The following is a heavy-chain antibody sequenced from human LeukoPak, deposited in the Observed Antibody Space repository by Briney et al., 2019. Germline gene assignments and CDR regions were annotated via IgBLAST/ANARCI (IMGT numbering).Heavy chain of an antibody. V-gene: IGHV3-23*01. CDR1: GFTFSTYA. Sequence: GGSLRLSCAASGFTFSTYAMTWVRQAPGKGLEWVSTISGSGGSTYYADSVKGRFTISRDNSKNTLYLQMNSLRGEDTAVYYCGKDQVCEHPHYFDCWGQGTLVTVSS. CDR2: ISGSGGST. D-gene: IGHD5/OR15-5a*01. CDR3: GKDQVCEHPHYFDC. J-gene: IGHJ4*02.